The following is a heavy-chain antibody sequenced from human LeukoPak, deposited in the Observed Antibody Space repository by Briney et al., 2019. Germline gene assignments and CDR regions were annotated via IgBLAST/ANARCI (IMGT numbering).Heavy chain of an antibody. CDR2: IFYSGNT. CDR3: ARQSAYYYYMDV. CDR1: GGSISSSGYY. J-gene: IGHJ6*03. V-gene: IGHV4-39*01. Sequence: SETLSLTCTVSGGSISSSGYYWGWIRQPPGKGLEWIGSIFYSGNTYYNPSLKSRVTISVDTSKNQFSLKLSSVTAADTAVYYCARQSAYYYYMDVWGKGTTVTVSS.